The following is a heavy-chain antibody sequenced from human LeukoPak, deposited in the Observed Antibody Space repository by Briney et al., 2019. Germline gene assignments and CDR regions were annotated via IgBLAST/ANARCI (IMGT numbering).Heavy chain of an antibody. CDR2: INHSGST. Sequence: SETLSLTCAVYGGSFSGYYWSWIRQPPGKGLEWIGEINHSGSTNYNPSLKSRVTISVDTPKNQFSLKLSSVTAADTAVYYCATLPRIAAPNWGQGTLVTVSS. CDR3: ATLPRIAAPN. V-gene: IGHV4-34*01. J-gene: IGHJ4*02. CDR1: GGSFSGYY. D-gene: IGHD6-13*01.